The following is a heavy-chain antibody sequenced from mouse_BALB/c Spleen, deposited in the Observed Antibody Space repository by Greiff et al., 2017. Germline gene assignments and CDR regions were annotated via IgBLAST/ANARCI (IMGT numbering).Heavy chain of an antibody. V-gene: IGHV5-9-4*01. CDR3: ARTPMITRGMDY. CDR2: ISSGGSYT. CDR1: GFTFSSYA. Sequence: EVHLVESGGGLVKPGGSLKLSCAASGFTFSSYAMSWVRQSPEKRLEWVAEISSGGSYTYYPDTVTGRFTISRDNAKNTLYLEMSSLRSEDTAMYYCARTPMITRGMDYWGQGTSVTVSS. D-gene: IGHD2-4*01. J-gene: IGHJ4*01.